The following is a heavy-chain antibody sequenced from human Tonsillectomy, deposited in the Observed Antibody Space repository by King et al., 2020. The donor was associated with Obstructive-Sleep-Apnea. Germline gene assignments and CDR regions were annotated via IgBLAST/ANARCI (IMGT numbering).Heavy chain of an antibody. CDR2: MYTIGST. CDR1: GGSISSYY. CDR3: ARGERSSGWYDY. J-gene: IGHJ4*02. V-gene: IGHV4-59*01. Sequence: QLQESGPGLVKPSETLSLTCTVSGGSISSYYWSWIRQPPWKGLEGRWCMYTIGSTNYNPSLKRRGTISVDTSKNQFSLKLSSVTAADTAGYYCARGERSSGWYDYWGQGTLVTVSS. D-gene: IGHD6-19*01.